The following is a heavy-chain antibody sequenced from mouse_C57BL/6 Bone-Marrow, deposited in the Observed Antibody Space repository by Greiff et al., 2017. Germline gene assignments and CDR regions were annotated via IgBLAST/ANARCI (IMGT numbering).Heavy chain of an antibody. CDR3: AREYYGGFAY. Sequence: EVKLEESGPGMVKPSQSLSLTCTVTGYSITSGYDWHWIRHFPGNKLEWMGYISYSGSTNYNPSLKSRISITHDTSKNHFFLKLNSVTAEDTATYCCAREYYGGFAYWGQGTLVTVSA. CDR2: ISYSGST. V-gene: IGHV3-1*01. D-gene: IGHD1-1*01. J-gene: IGHJ3*01. CDR1: GYSITSGYD.